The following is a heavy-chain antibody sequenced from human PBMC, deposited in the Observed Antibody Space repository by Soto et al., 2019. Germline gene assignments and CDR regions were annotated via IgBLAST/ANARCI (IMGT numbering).Heavy chain of an antibody. CDR1: GFSLSTSGVG. V-gene: IGHV2-5*02. CDR2: IYWDDDK. D-gene: IGHD6-19*01. CDR3: SHRPPSSSGHTLFDY. Sequence: QITLKESGPTLVKPTQTLTLTCTFSGFSLSTSGVGVGWIRQPPGKALEWLALIYWDDDKRYSPSLKSRLTTTQDTSKNHVVLTMTNMDPVATATYYCSHRPPSSSGHTLFDYWGQGTLVTVSS. J-gene: IGHJ4*02.